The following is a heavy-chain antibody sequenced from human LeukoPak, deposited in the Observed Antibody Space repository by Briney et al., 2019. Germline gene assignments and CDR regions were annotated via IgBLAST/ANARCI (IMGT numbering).Heavy chain of an antibody. CDR2: IKQDGSEK. J-gene: IGHJ4*02. D-gene: IGHD2-2*01. Sequence: PWGSLTLTCAASGFTFSSYWMSWVRQAPGKGLEWVANIKQDGSEKYYVDSVKGRLTISRDNPKNSLYLQMNSLRAEDTAVYYCARPFEGRYCSSTRCPGSFDYWGQGTLVSVSS. V-gene: IGHV3-7*01. CDR3: ARPFEGRYCSSTRCPGSFDY. CDR1: GFTFSSYW.